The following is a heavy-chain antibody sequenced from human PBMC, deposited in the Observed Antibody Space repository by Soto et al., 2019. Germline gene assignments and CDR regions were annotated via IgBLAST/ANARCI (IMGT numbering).Heavy chain of an antibody. CDR1: GYSISSSNW. V-gene: IGHV4-28*01. CDR2: IYYSGTT. D-gene: IGHD5-18*01. CDR3: ASFYVDTAMVFDY. J-gene: IGHJ4*02. Sequence: SETLSLTCAVSGYSISSSNWWGWIRQPPGKGLEWIGYIYYSGTTYYNPSLKSRVTMSVDTSKNQFSLKLTSVTAVDTAVYYCASFYVDTAMVFDYWGQGTLDT.